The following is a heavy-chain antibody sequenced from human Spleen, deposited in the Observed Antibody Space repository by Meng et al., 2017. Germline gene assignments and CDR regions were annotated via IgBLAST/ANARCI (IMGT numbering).Heavy chain of an antibody. Sequence: GESLKISCAASGFTFSSYEMNWVRQAPGKGLEWVSYISSSGTTIYYADSVKGRFTISRDNAKNSLYLQMNSLRAEDRAVYYCARLDIEGRGIYWGDDYYAMDVWGQGTTVTVSS. V-gene: IGHV3-48*03. CDR3: ARLDIEGRGIYWGDDYYAMDV. CDR1: GFTFSSYE. D-gene: IGHD1-26*01. CDR2: ISSSGTTI. J-gene: IGHJ6*02.